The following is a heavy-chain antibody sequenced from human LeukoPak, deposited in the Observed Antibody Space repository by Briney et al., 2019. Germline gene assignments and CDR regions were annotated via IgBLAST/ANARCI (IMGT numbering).Heavy chain of an antibody. V-gene: IGHV3-23*01. CDR1: GFTFSSYA. Sequence: GGSLRLSCAASGFTFSSYAMSWVRQAPGKGLEWVSAISGSGGSTYYADSVKGRFTISRDNSKNTLYLQMNSLRAEDTAVYYCAKDGDIVVVTAISYFQHWGQGTLVTVSS. J-gene: IGHJ1*01. D-gene: IGHD2-21*02. CDR3: AKDGDIVVVTAISYFQH. CDR2: ISGSGGST.